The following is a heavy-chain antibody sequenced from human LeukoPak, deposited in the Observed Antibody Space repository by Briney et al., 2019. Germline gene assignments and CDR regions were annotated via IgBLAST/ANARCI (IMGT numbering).Heavy chain of an antibody. J-gene: IGHJ4*02. CDR3: ARDSGNWNIDY. V-gene: IGHV4-38-2*02. Sequence: SETLSLTCAVSGFSDSTIHYYWGWVRQSPGKGLEWIASIDHGGGIHCIPSLQSRLTISRDTSNNHFSLRLSSVTAADTAVYYCARDSGNWNIDYWGRGILVTVSS. D-gene: IGHD1/OR15-1a*01. CDR1: GFSDSTIHYY. CDR2: IDHGGGI.